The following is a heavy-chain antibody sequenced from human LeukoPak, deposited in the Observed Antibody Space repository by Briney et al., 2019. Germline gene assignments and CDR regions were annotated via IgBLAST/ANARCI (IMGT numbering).Heavy chain of an antibody. CDR1: GGSISSSSYY. CDR2: IYYSGSI. J-gene: IGHJ3*02. CDR3: ARAGATAPHAFDI. Sequence: PSETLSLTCTVSGGSISSSSYYWGWIRQPPGKGLEWIGYIYYSGSIYYNPSLKSRVTMSVDTSKNQFSLKLSSVTAADTAVYYCARAGATAPHAFDIWGQGTMVTVSS. D-gene: IGHD5-18*01. V-gene: IGHV4-39*07.